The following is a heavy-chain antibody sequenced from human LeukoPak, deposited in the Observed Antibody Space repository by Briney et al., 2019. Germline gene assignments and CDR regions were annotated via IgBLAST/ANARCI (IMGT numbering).Heavy chain of an antibody. CDR3: ARQAFGTYSSSWVYCYYYMDV. D-gene: IGHD6-13*01. V-gene: IGHV4-4*09. Sequence: SETLSLTCTVSGGSISSYYWSWIRQPPGKGLEWIGYIYTSGSTNYNPSLKSRVTISVDTSKNQFSLKLSSVTAADTAVYYCARQAFGTYSSSWVYCYYYMDVWGKGTTVTVSS. CDR1: GGSISSYY. CDR2: IYTSGST. J-gene: IGHJ6*03.